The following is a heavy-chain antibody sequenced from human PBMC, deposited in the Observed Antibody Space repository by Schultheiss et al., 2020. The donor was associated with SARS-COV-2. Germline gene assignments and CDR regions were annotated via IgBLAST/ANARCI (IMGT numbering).Heavy chain of an antibody. CDR1: GFTFSSYS. D-gene: IGHD3-22*01. J-gene: IGHJ4*02. CDR3: ARSLYDSRGYYDGFDY. Sequence: GGSLRLSCAASGFTFSSYSMNWVRQAPGKGLEWVSAISGSGGSTYYADSVKGRFTISRDNSKNSLYLQMNSLGDEDTAVYYCARSLYDSRGYYDGFDYWGQGIQVTVSS. CDR2: ISGSGGST. V-gene: IGHV3-23*01.